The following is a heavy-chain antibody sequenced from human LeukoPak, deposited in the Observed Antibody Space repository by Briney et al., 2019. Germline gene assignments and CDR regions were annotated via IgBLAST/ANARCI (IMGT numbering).Heavy chain of an antibody. CDR3: AKDYYYGSGSYYNPYYFDY. CDR1: GFTFSRYA. CDR2: ISGSGGST. Sequence: GGSLRLSCAASGFTFSRYAMSWVRQAPGKGLEWVSAISGSGGSTYYADSVKGRFTISRDNSKNTLYLQMNSLRAEDTAVYYWAKDYYYGSGSYYNPYYFDYWGQGTLVTVSS. J-gene: IGHJ4*02. D-gene: IGHD3-10*01. V-gene: IGHV3-23*01.